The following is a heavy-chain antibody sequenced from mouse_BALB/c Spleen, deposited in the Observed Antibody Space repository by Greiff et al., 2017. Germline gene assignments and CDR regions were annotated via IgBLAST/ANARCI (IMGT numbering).Heavy chain of an antibody. CDR3: AREGDYDYAMDY. CDR2: INPGSGGT. Sequence: VQRVESGAELVRPGTSVKVSCKASGYAFTNYLIEWVKQRPGQGLEWIGVINPGSGGTNYNEKFKGKATLTADKSSSTAYMQLSSLTSDDSAVYFCAREGDYDYAMDYWGQGTSVTVSS. J-gene: IGHJ4*01. V-gene: IGHV1-54*01. D-gene: IGHD2-4*01. CDR1: GYAFTNYL.